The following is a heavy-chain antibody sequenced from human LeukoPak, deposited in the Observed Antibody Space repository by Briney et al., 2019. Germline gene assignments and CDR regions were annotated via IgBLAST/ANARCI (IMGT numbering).Heavy chain of an antibody. CDR2: INTDIGGT. Sequence: ASVKVSCKVSGDILSTYYIQWVRQAPGEGLEWVGWINTDIGGTNSAPKFQGRVSMTTDTSISTAYLELTRLTSDDTAIYYCARNWELWGQGTLVTVSS. CDR3: ARNWEL. D-gene: IGHD1-26*01. J-gene: IGHJ4*02. V-gene: IGHV1-2*02. CDR1: GDILSTYY.